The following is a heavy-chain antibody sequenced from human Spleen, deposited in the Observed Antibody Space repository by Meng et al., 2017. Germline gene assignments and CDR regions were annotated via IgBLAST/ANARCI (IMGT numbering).Heavy chain of an antibody. V-gene: IGHV4-30-4*01. CDR2: IYYSGST. D-gene: IGHD1-1*01. CDR3: VRENWKSTIDY. CDR1: GDSISSGDYY. Sequence: QLQLQESGPGLVKHSQTLSLTCTVSGDSISSGDYYWSWIRQPPGKGLEWIGYIYYSGSTYYNPSLKSRLTILLDTSKKQFSLRLTSVTAADTAVYYFVRENWKSTIDYSGQGTLVTVSS. J-gene: IGHJ4*02.